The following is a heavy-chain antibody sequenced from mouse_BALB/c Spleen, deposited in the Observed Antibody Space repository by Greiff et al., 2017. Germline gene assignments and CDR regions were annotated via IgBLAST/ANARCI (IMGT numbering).Heavy chain of an antibody. CDR3: ARWLLRAYWYFDV. V-gene: IGHV1-14*01. CDR2: INPYNDGT. CDR1: GYTFTSYV. Sequence: EVQLVESGPELVKPGASVKMSCKASGYTFTSYVMHWVKQKPGQGLEWIGYINPYNDGTKYNEKFKGKATLTSDKSSSTAYMELSSLTSEDSAVYYCARWLLRAYWYFDVWGAGTTVTVSS. D-gene: IGHD2-3*01. J-gene: IGHJ1*01.